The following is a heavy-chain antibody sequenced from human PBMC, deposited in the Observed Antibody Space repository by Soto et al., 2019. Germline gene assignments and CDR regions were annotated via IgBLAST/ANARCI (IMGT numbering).Heavy chain of an antibody. CDR3: AHSRNLITEDAQVGDFDY. CDR2: IYWDADE. V-gene: IGHV2-5*02. J-gene: IGHJ4*02. Sequence: QISLKESGPTLVKPTQTLKLTCSFSGFSLTTDGEGVGWVRQPPGEALEWLALIYWDADERYSPSLKTRLTITKDPSKNQVVLIMTNMDPVDTATYYCAHSRNLITEDAQVGDFDYWGQGTLVTVSS. D-gene: IGHD3-10*01. CDR1: GFSLTTDGEG.